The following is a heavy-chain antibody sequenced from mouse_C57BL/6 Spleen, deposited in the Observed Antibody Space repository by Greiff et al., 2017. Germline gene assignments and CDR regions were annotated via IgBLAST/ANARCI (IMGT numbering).Heavy chain of an antibody. Sequence: VQLQQPGAELVRPGTSVKLSCTASGYTFTSYWMHWVKQRPGQGLEWIGVIDPSASYTNYTQKFKGKATLTVDTSSSTADMQLSSLTSEDSAVYYCARVSNTGYAMDYWGQGTSVTVSS. V-gene: IGHV1-59*01. J-gene: IGHJ4*01. CDR2: IDPSASYT. CDR3: ARVSNTGYAMDY. CDR1: GYTFTSYW. D-gene: IGHD6-2*01.